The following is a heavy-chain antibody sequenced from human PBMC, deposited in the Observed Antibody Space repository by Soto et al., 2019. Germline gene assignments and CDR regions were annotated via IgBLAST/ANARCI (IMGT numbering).Heavy chain of an antibody. D-gene: IGHD6-13*01. Sequence: SETLSLTCAVYGGSFSGYYWSWIRQPPGKGLEWIGEINHSGSTNYNPSLKSRVTISVDTSKNQFSLKLSSVTAADTAVYYCASGGPIGSSWPLGRDYWGQGTLVTVSS. CDR2: INHSGST. V-gene: IGHV4-34*01. CDR1: GGSFSGYY. J-gene: IGHJ4*02. CDR3: ASGGPIGSSWPLGRDY.